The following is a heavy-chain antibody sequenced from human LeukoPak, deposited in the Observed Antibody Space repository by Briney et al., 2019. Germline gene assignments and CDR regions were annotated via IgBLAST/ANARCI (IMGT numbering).Heavy chain of an antibody. Sequence: PSETLSLTCTVSGGSISSSNYYWSWIRQPPGKGLEWIGYIYYSGSTNYNPSLKSRVTISVDTSKNQFSLKLSSVTAADTAVYYCARSPYGDYDWLYYYYGMDVWGQGTTVTVSS. V-gene: IGHV4-61*01. CDR2: IYYSGST. J-gene: IGHJ6*02. CDR3: ARSPYGDYDWLYYYYGMDV. D-gene: IGHD4-17*01. CDR1: GGSISSSNYY.